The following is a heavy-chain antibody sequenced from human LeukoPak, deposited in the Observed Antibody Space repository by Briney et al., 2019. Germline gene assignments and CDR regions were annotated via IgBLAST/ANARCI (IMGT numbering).Heavy chain of an antibody. V-gene: IGHV3-74*01. J-gene: IGHJ4*02. CDR3: AREILAPGTTHEY. Sequence: GGSLRLSCAASGFTFSTYWMHWVRHVPGKGLVWVSRINNDGSGTFYADSVKGRFTISRDNAKNTLYLQMDSLRAEDTAMYYCAREILAPGTTHEYWGQGTLVTVSS. D-gene: IGHD1-1*01. CDR1: GFTFSTYW. CDR2: INNDGSGT.